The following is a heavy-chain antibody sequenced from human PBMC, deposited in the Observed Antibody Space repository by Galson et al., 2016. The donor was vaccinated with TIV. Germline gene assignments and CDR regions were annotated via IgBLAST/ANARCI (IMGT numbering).Heavy chain of an antibody. Sequence: QSGAEVKEPGESLKISCKGSGYRFSNYWIAWVRQMPGKGLEWMGVIYPVDSDTRYRPSFQVQFTITADKSISTAYLQWNSLKASDSDIYYCARERDSGYAYYFDFWGQGTLVTVSS. CDR1: GYRFSNYW. J-gene: IGHJ4*02. CDR2: IYPVDSDT. D-gene: IGHD6-25*01. V-gene: IGHV5-51*03. CDR3: ARERDSGYAYYFDF.